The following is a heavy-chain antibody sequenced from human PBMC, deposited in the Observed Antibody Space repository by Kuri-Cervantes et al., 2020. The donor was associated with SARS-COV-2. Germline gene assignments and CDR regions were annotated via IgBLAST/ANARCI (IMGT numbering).Heavy chain of an antibody. V-gene: IGHV3-30-3*01. Sequence: GGSLRLSCAASGFTFSSYAMHWVRQAPGKGLEWVAVISYDGSNKYYADSVKGRFTISRDNAKNSLYLQMSSLRAEDTAVYYCARPGGFLDVWGKGTTVTVSS. CDR3: ARPGGFLDV. J-gene: IGHJ6*04. D-gene: IGHD4-23*01. CDR2: ISYDGSNK. CDR1: GFTFSSYA.